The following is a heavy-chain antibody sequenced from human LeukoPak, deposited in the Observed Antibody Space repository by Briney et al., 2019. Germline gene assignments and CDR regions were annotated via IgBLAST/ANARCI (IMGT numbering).Heavy chain of an antibody. V-gene: IGHV3-9*01. CDR3: AKDLRGMDV. J-gene: IGHJ6*02. CDR1: GFTFDDYA. Sequence: PGGSLRLSCAASGFTFDDYAMHWVRHAPGKGLEWVSGISWNSGSIGYADSVKGRFTISRDNAKNSLYLQMNSLRAEDTALYYCAKDLRGMDVWGQGTTVTVSS. CDR2: ISWNSGSI.